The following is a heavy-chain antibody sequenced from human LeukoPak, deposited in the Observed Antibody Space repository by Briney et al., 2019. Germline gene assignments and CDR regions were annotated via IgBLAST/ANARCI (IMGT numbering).Heavy chain of an antibody. CDR1: GYTFTSYY. CDR3: ARLEYSSGWYEDWFDP. J-gene: IGHJ5*02. CDR2: INPSGGST. D-gene: IGHD6-19*01. V-gene: IGHV1-46*01. Sequence: ASVKVSCKASGYTFTSYYMHWVRQAPGQGLEWMGIINPSGGSTSYAQKFQGRVTMTRDTSTSTVYMELSNLRSEDTAVYYCARLEYSSGWYEDWFDPWGQGTLVTVSS.